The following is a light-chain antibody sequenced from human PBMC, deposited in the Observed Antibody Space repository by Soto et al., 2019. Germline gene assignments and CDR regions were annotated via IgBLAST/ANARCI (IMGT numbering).Light chain of an antibody. CDR3: QHYSGDRAT. CDR2: EVS. J-gene: IGKJ1*01. CDR1: QSINKW. Sequence: DILLTQSPSTLSASVVDRVTISCRASQSINKWLAWHQHKPGKAPNLLIYEVSTLHSGVPSRFSGSGSGTEFTLTISSLRPDDFATYYCQHYSGDRATFGQGTKVDIK. V-gene: IGKV1-5*03.